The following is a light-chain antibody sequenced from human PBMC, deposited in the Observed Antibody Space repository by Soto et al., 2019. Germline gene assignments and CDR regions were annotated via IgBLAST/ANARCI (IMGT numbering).Light chain of an antibody. V-gene: IGKV1-39*01. CDR2: SAS. J-gene: IGKJ5*01. Sequence: IQMTQSPSSLSTSIRDRVTITFRASQRINIYLNLYRQKPGKAPELLIYSASNLQSGVPSRFSGSGSCTDFTLTISGLQSDDFATYYCHQTFSTPTFAQRTRLENK. CDR3: HQTFSTPT. CDR1: QRINIY.